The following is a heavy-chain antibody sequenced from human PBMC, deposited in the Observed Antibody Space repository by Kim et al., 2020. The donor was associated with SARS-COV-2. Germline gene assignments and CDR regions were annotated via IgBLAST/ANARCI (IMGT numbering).Heavy chain of an antibody. CDR3: ARRAGVRGVIGPDQYGMDV. V-gene: IGHV5-10-1*01. CDR1: GYSFTSYW. Sequence: GESLKISCKGSGYSFTSYWISWVRQMPGKGLEWMGRIDPSDSYTNYSPSFQGHVTISADKSISTAYLQWSSLKASDTAMYYCARRAGVRGVIGPDQYGMDVWGQGTTVTVSS. CDR2: IDPSDSYT. D-gene: IGHD3-10*01. J-gene: IGHJ6*02.